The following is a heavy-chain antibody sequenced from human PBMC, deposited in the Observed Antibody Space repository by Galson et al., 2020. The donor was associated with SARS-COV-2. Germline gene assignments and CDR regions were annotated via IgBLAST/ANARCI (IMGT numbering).Heavy chain of an antibody. CDR2: IYYSGST. J-gene: IGHJ4*02. V-gene: IGHV4-39*01. Sequence: SETLSLTCTVSGGSIRSSSYYWGWIRQPPGKGLEWIGSIYYSGSTYYNPSLKSRVTISVDTSKNQFSLKLSSVTAADTAVYYCARGVEDYDFWEGQFDYWGQGTLVTVSS. D-gene: IGHD3-3*01. CDR3: ARGVEDYDFWEGQFDY. CDR1: GGSIRSSSYY.